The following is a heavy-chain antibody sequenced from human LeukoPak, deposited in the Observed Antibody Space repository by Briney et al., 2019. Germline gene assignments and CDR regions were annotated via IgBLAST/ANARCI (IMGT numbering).Heavy chain of an antibody. CDR2: ISPNSGGT. J-gene: IGHJ5*02. CDR1: GYTFTGYY. D-gene: IGHD1-26*01. Sequence: AASVKVSCKASGYTFTGYYIHWVRQAPRQGLEWMGWISPNSGGTNYAQNFQGRITMTRDKSTATAYMELSSLRSDDTAVYYCARARNIGTYYNWFDPWGQGTLVTVSS. V-gene: IGHV1-2*02. CDR3: ARARNIGTYYNWFDP.